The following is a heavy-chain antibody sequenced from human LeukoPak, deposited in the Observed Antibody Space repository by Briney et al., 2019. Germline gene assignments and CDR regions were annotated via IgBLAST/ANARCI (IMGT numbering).Heavy chain of an antibody. CDR3: AKEFRVDRTGKTISNFDY. CDR2: ISYDGRNQ. D-gene: IGHD3-9*01. CDR1: GFIFNSYG. J-gene: IGHJ4*02. Sequence: PGRSMRLSCAASGFIFNSYGMQWVRQAPGKGLEWVAVISYDGRNQYFADSVKGRFTISRDNSKNTLYLQMNSLRTEDTAVYYCAKEFRVDRTGKTISNFDYWGQGTLVTVSS. V-gene: IGHV3-30*18.